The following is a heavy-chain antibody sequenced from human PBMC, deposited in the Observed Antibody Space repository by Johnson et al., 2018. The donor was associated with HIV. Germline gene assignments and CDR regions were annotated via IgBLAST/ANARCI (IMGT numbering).Heavy chain of an antibody. Sequence: EVQLVESGGGLMQPGGSLRLSCVASGFTVSNNFMSWVRQAPGKGLEWVSVIYSGGRTYYTDSVKGRFTISRDTAKNTLYLQMNSLRAEDTAIYYCANTPPWELGKQDAFDIWGQGTMVTVSS. J-gene: IGHJ3*02. CDR1: GFTVSNNF. CDR3: ANTPPWELGKQDAFDI. V-gene: IGHV3-53*01. D-gene: IGHD3-10*01. CDR2: IYSGGRT.